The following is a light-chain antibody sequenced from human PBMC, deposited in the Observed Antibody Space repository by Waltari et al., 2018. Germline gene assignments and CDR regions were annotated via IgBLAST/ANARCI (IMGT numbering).Light chain of an antibody. J-gene: IGLJ3*02. CDR1: NPHAEGLP. CDR2: RDN. V-gene: IGLV1-47*01. CDR3: AACDDRLNSWV. Sequence: QSVLTQPPSVSGTHGQRVTISCSGSNPHAEGLPVFWYKQLPGTAPNLLIYRDNQRPSGFPDRVSGSKSGASASLAISGLRSEDEATYHCAACDDRLNSWVFGGGTNLTVL.